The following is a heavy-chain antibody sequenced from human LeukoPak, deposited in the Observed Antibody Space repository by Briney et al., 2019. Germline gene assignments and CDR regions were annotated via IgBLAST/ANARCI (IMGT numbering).Heavy chain of an antibody. CDR3: AKQAGLDWFDP. CDR1: GLTFSRSS. D-gene: IGHD3-16*01. Sequence: GGSLRLSCAASGLTFSRSSMNWVRQAPGKGLEWVSYISSSGSTIYYADSVKGRFTISRDNAKNSLYLQMNSLRAEDTAVYYCAKQAGLDWFDPWGQGTLVTVSS. J-gene: IGHJ5*02. CDR2: ISSSGSTI. V-gene: IGHV3-48*04.